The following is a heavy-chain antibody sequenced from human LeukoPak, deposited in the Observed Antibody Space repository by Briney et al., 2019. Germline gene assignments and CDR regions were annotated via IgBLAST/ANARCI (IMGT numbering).Heavy chain of an antibody. CDR2: ISPNTGGT. CDR1: EYTFTDYY. V-gene: IGHV1-2*06. Sequence: ASVKLSCKASEYTFTDYYIHWIRQAPGQGLEWMGRISPNTGGTDHAQEFRDKITMTRDTSISTAYIELSRLISDDTAVYYCARGGRSGYRYFDYWGQGTLVTVSS. J-gene: IGHJ4*02. D-gene: IGHD5-18*01. CDR3: ARGGRSGYRYFDY.